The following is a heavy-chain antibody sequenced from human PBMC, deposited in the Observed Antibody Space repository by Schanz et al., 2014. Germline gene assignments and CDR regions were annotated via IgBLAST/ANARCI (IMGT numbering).Heavy chain of an antibody. CDR3: ARVEGSSGSASSYRALNV. V-gene: IGHV3-7*01. J-gene: IGHJ3*01. CDR2: INQDGYDK. Sequence: EVQLVESGGGLFQPGGSLRLSCAASEFTFNTYCMSWVRQAPGKGLEWVASINQDGYDKHYVDSVEGRFTISRDNAKKSLYLQMNTLRAEDTAIYYCARVEGSSGSASSYRALNVWGQGTTVTVSS. CDR1: EFTFNTYC. D-gene: IGHD3-10*01.